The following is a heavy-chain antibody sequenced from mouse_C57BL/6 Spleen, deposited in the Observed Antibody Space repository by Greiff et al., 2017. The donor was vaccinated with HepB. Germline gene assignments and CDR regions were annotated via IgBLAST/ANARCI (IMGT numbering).Heavy chain of an antibody. D-gene: IGHD1-1*01. Sequence: EVQRVESGGGLVKPGGSLKLSCAASGFTFSSYAMSWVRQTPEKRLEWVATISDGGSYTYYPDNVKGRFTISRDNAKNNLYLQMSHLKSEDTAMYNCARDSHPSPYDYGSSYFDYWGQGTTLTVSS. V-gene: IGHV5-4*01. CDR1: GFTFSSYA. CDR2: ISDGGSYT. J-gene: IGHJ2*01. CDR3: ARDSHPSPYDYGSSYFDY.